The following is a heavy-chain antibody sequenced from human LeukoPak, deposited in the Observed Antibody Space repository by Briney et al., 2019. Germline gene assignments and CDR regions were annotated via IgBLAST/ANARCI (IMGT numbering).Heavy chain of an antibody. Sequence: GGSLRLSCAASGFTFSAYWMHWVRQAPGKGLVWVSRINSDGSTTNYADSVKGRFTISRDNAKNTLYLQMNSLRAEDTAVYYCAKDMYSSGWPNWFDPWGQGTLVTVSS. CDR3: AKDMYSSGWPNWFDP. CDR2: INSDGSTT. CDR1: GFTFSAYW. V-gene: IGHV3-74*01. D-gene: IGHD6-19*01. J-gene: IGHJ5*02.